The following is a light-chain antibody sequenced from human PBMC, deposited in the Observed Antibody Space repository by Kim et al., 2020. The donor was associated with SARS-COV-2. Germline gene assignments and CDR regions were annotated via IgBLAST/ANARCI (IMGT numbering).Light chain of an antibody. CDR3: QQSYTTRPWT. Sequence: DIQMTQSPSSLSASVGDRVTITCRASQSISVYLNWYQQKPGKAPKVLIYAASSLQSGVPSRFSGSGSGTDFTLTISSLQPEDFATYYCQQSYTTRPWTFGQGTKVDIK. V-gene: IGKV1-39*01. J-gene: IGKJ1*01. CDR1: QSISVY. CDR2: AAS.